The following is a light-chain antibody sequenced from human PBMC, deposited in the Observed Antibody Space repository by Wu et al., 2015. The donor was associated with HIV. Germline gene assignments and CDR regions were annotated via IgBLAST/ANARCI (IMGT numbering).Light chain of an antibody. CDR3: QQSYSVPWT. Sequence: DIQVTQSPSSLSASVGDTITITCRTSQDIATFLNWYQQKPGKAPKLLMWFAARLIRGVPSRFSGSGSGRDFTLTITNLQPEDFATYHCQQSYSVPWTFGQGTKLGIK. CDR2: FAA. CDR1: QDIATF. V-gene: IGKV1-39*01. J-gene: IGKJ1*01.